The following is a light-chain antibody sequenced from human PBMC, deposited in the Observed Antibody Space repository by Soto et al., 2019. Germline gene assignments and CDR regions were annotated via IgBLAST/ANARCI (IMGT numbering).Light chain of an antibody. CDR1: QGISSR. CDR2: AAS. J-gene: IGKJ4*01. V-gene: IGKV1-12*01. Sequence: DIQMTKTQSSVSASVGDRVTITCRASQGISSRLAWYQQKPGKAPNLLIYAASSLQSGVPSRFSGSGSETDFTLTIGSLQPEDFATYYCQQSNSFPLTFCGGTNVDIK. CDR3: QQSNSFPLT.